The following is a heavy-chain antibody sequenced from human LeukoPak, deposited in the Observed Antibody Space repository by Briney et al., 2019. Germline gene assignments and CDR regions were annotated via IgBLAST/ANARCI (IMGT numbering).Heavy chain of an antibody. Sequence: GGSLRLSCAASGFTFSTYAITWVRQAPGKGLEWVAVIWYDGSNKYYADSVKGRFTISRDNSKNTLYLQMNSLRAEDTAVYYCARDPGYDSSGYYFPDYWGQGTLVTVSS. V-gene: IGHV3-33*08. CDR3: ARDPGYDSSGYYFPDY. CDR2: IWYDGSNK. J-gene: IGHJ4*02. D-gene: IGHD3-22*01. CDR1: GFTFSTYA.